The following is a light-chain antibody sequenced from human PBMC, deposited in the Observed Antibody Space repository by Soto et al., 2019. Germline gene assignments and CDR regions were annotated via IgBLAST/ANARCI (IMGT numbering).Light chain of an antibody. CDR3: QSYDSSLSGSRV. J-gene: IGLJ1*01. CDR2: GNS. Sequence: QSVLTQPPSVSGAPGQRVTFSCTGSSSNIGAGYDVHWYQQLPGTAPKLLIYGNSNRPSGVPDRFSGSKSGTSASLAITGLQAEDEADYYCQSYDSSLSGSRVFGTGTKV. V-gene: IGLV1-40*01. CDR1: SSNIGAGYD.